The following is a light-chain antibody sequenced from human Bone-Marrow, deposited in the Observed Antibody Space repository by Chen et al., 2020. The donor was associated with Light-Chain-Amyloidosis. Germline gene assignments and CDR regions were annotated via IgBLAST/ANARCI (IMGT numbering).Light chain of an antibody. V-gene: IGLV6-57*01. Sequence: NFMLTQPHSVSESPGKTAIISCTRSSGSIATNYVQWYQQRPGSSPPTVICADDQRPSGVPDRFSGSIDSSSNSASLTISGLKTEDEADYYCQSYQGSSQGVFGGGTKLTVL. J-gene: IGLJ3*02. CDR3: QSYQGSSQGV. CDR1: SGSIATNY. CDR2: ADD.